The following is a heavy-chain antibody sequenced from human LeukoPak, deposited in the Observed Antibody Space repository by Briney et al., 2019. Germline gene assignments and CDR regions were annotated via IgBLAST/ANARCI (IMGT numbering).Heavy chain of an antibody. CDR2: IYHSGST. CDR3: ARAYYDILTGYYWPDLKYYFDY. D-gene: IGHD3-9*01. J-gene: IGHJ4*02. V-gene: IGHV4-4*02. Sequence: SETLSLTCTVSGGSISSSNWWSWVRQPPGKGLEWIGEIYHSGSTNYNPSLKSRVTISVDKSKNQFSLKLSSVTAADTAVYYCARAYYDILTGYYWPDLKYYFDYWGQGTLVTVSS. CDR1: GGSISSSNW.